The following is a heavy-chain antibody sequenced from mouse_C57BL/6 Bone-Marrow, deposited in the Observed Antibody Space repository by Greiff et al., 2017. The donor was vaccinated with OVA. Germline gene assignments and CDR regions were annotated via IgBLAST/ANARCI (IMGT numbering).Heavy chain of an antibody. V-gene: IGHV1-22*01. CDR2: INPNNGGT. D-gene: IGHD4-1*01. CDR1: GYTFTDYN. J-gene: IGHJ3*01. Sequence: DVHLVESGPELVKPGASVKMSCKASGYTFTDYNMHWVKQSHGKSLEWIGYINPNNGGTSYNQKFKGKATLTVNKSSSTAYMELRSLTSEDSAVYYCARRDGTGRFAYWGQGTLVTVSA. CDR3: ARRDGTGRFAY.